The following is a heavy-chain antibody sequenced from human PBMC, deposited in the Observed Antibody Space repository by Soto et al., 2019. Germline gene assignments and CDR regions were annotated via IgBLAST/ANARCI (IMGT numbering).Heavy chain of an antibody. Sequence: QVQLVQSGAEVKKPGASVKVSCKASGYTFTIYGLRWVRQAPGQGLEWMGWIRAYNRITNYAQKLQGRVTMTTDTSTSTAYMELRSLRSDDTAVYYCARVIASAADFDYWGQGTLVTVSS. D-gene: IGHD6-13*01. CDR3: ARVIASAADFDY. CDR2: IRAYNRIT. J-gene: IGHJ4*02. CDR1: GYTFTIYG. V-gene: IGHV1-18*01.